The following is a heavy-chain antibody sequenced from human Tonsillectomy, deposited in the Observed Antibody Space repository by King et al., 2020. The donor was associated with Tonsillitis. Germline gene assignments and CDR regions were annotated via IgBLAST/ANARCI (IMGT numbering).Heavy chain of an antibody. CDR1: GGSISSGSYY. J-gene: IGHJ4*02. Sequence: QLQESGPGLVKPSQTLSLTCTVSGGSISSGSYYWSWIRQPAGKGLEWIGRIYTRGSTNSNPSLRSRVTMSVDTSNNQFSLMLSSVTAADTAVYYCARDSKGSSSWYSDFDCWGQGTLVTVSS. CDR3: ARDSKGSSSWYSDFDC. D-gene: IGHD2-2*02. CDR2: IYTRGST. V-gene: IGHV4-61*02.